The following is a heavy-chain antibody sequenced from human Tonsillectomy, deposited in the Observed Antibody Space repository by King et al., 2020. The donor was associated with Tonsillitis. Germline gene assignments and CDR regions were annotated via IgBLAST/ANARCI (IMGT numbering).Heavy chain of an antibody. CDR3: AIDQVGYCSGGSCLTNV. Sequence: QLVQSGAEVKKPGSSVQVSCKASGGTFSSYAISWVRQAPGQGLEWMGRIIPILGIANYAQKFQGRVTITADKSTSTAYMELSSLRSEDTAVYYCAIDQVGYCSGGSCLTNVWGQGTLVTVSS. CDR1: GGTFSSYA. CDR2: IIPILGIA. V-gene: IGHV1-69*09. J-gene: IGHJ4*02. D-gene: IGHD2-15*01.